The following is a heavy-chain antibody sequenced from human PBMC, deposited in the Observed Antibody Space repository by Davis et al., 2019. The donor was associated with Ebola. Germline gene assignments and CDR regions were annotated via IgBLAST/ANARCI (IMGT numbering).Heavy chain of an antibody. J-gene: IGHJ2*01. V-gene: IGHV3-23*01. D-gene: IGHD3-22*01. CDR2: ISGSGGST. CDR3: AKDYYDSSGRYFDL. Sequence: PGGSLRLSCAASEFTFSGYAMSWVRQAPGKGLEWVSAISGSGGSTYYAGSVKGRFTISRDNSRNTLYLQMNSLRAEDTAVYYCAKDYYDSSGRYFDLWGRGTLVTVSS. CDR1: EFTFSGYA.